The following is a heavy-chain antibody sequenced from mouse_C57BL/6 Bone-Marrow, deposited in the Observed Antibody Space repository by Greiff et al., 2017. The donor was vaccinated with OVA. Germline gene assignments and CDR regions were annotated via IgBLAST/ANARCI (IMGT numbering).Heavy chain of an antibody. CDR1: GFTFSSYG. Sequence: EVKLVESGGDLVKPGGSLKLSCAASGFTFSSYGMSWVRQTPDKRLEWVATISSGGSYTYYPDSVKGRFTISRDNAKNTLYLQMSSLKSEDTAMYYCARQGITTVVAKWYFDVWGTGTTVTVSS. CDR3: ARQGITTVVAKWYFDV. J-gene: IGHJ1*03. D-gene: IGHD1-1*01. CDR2: ISSGGSYT. V-gene: IGHV5-6*01.